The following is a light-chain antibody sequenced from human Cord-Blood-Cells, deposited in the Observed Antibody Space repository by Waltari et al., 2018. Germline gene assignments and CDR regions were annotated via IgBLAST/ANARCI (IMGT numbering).Light chain of an antibody. J-gene: IGKJ2*01. V-gene: IGKV1-39*01. Sequence: DIQMTQSPSSLSASVRDRVPLTCRASQSISSYLNWYQQKPGKAPKLLIYAASSLQSGVPSRFSGSGSGTDFTLTISSLQPEDFATYYCQQSYSTPYTFGQGTKLEIK. CDR2: AAS. CDR3: QQSYSTPYT. CDR1: QSISSY.